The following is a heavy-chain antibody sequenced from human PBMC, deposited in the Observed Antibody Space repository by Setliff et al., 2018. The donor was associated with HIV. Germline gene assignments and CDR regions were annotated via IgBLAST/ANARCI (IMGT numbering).Heavy chain of an antibody. D-gene: IGHD3-3*01. CDR2: IYHTGST. CDR1: GGSISSSNW. V-gene: IGHV4-4*02. CDR3: ARGFRSGRIFGIDY. Sequence: SETLSLTCAVSGGSISSSNWWNWVRQPPGKGLEWIGEIYHTGSTNYNPSLKSRLTISVDKSNNQFSLKLSSVAAADTAVYYCARGFRSGRIFGIDYWGQGTLVTVSS. J-gene: IGHJ4*02.